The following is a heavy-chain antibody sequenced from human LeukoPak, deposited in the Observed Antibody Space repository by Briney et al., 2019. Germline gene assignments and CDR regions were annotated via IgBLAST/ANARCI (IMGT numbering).Heavy chain of an antibody. V-gene: IGHV3-15*01. CDR3: AKASARIAVAERLDY. J-gene: IGHJ4*02. CDR1: GFTFSNAW. Sequence: PGGSLRLSCAASGFTFSNAWMSWVRRAPGKGLEWVGRIKTKTNGWTADYTPPVKDRFTISRDDSKKTLYLQMNSLKSDDTAVYYCAKASARIAVAERLDYWGQGTLVTVSS. CDR2: IKTKTNGWTA. D-gene: IGHD6-19*01.